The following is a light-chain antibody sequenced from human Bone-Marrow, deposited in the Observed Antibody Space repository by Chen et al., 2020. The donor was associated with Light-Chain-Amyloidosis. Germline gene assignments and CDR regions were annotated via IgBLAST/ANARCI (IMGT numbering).Light chain of an antibody. CDR1: NIGSTS. CDR2: DDS. CDR3: QVWDRGSDRPV. J-gene: IGLJ3*02. Sequence: SYVLTQPSSVSVAPGQTATIACGGNNIGSTSVHWSQQTPGQAPLLVVYDDSDRPSGITERLSGSNAGNTARLTISRVEAGDEADYCCQVWDRGSDRPVFGGGTKLTVL. V-gene: IGLV3-21*02.